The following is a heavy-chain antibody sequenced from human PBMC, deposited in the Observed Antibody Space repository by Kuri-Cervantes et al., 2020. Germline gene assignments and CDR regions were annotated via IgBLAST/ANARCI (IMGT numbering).Heavy chain of an antibody. CDR2: INHSGST. D-gene: IGHD6-19*01. Sequence: GSLRLSCAVYGGSFSGYYWSWIRQPPGKGLEWIGEINHSGSTNYNPSLKSRVTISIDTSKNQFSLKLSSVTAADTAVYYCAGGRRRQWLATYFDYWGQGTLVTVSS. J-gene: IGHJ4*02. CDR3: AGGRRRQWLATYFDY. CDR1: GGSFSGYY. V-gene: IGHV4-34*01.